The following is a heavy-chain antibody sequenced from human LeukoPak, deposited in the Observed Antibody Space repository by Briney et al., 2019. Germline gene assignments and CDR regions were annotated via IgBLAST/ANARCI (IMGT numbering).Heavy chain of an antibody. Sequence: GGSLRLSCTASGFAFGDHAMGWFRQAPGKGLEWVGFIGSKPYGGTTEYAASVKGRFTISRDDSKSIAYLQMNSLKTEDTAVYYCTRDVSSSWYEGADYWGQGTLATVSS. J-gene: IGHJ4*02. D-gene: IGHD6-13*01. CDR3: TRDVSSSWYEGADY. CDR1: GFAFGDHA. V-gene: IGHV3-49*03. CDR2: IGSKPYGGTT.